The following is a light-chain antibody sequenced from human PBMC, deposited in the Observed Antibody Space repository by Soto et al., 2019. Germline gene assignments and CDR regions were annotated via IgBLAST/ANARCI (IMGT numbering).Light chain of an antibody. J-gene: IGKJ1*01. CDR2: DAS. V-gene: IGKV1-5*01. CDR3: QQYNSYSGT. CDR1: QSISSW. Sequence: IQMTHSPSSLSASVGYRVTITFRASQSISSWLAWYQQKPGKAPKLLIYDASSLESGVPSRFSGSGSGTEFTLTISSLQPDDFATYYCQQYNSYSGTLGQGTKVDIK.